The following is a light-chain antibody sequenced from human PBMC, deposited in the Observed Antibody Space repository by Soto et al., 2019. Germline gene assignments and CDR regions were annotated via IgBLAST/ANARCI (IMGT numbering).Light chain of an antibody. CDR3: HQYSDRTLT. J-gene: IGKJ4*01. V-gene: IGKV3-15*01. CDR1: PDIGGR. CDR2: QAS. Sequence: MTPHTSSVSASVGDRITITCRASPDIGGRLAWYQHKPGHARRLLILQASTRATGIPASVSGSRAGTDFTQTISCLQSEDCAVEYCHQYSDRTLTVGGGNSVGIK.